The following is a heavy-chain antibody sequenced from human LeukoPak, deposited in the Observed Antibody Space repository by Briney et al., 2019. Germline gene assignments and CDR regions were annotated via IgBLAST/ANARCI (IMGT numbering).Heavy chain of an antibody. J-gene: IGHJ5*01. CDR1: GFTFITYG. CDR2: ISSDGTNK. V-gene: IGHV3-30*18. CDR3: AKDTGTGSGGIAAGTQDT. Sequence: PGGSLRLSCAGSGFTFITYGMHWVRQAPGKGLEWVAVISSDGTNKYYGDSVRGRFTISRDNSKNTQYLEMNSLRPEDTAVYYCAKDTGTGSGGIAAGTQDTWGHGTLVTVSS. D-gene: IGHD6-13*01.